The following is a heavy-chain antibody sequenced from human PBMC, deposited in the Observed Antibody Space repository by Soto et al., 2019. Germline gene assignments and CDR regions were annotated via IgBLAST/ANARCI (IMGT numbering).Heavy chain of an antibody. Sequence: QVQLVQSGAEVKKPGASVKVSCKASGYTFTSYDINWVRQATGQGLEWMGGMNPNSGNTGYAQKFQGRVTMTRNTSISTADMELSSLRSEDTAVYYCARERTGTTSMDVWGQGTTVTVSS. V-gene: IGHV1-8*01. D-gene: IGHD1-1*01. J-gene: IGHJ6*02. CDR1: GYTFTSYD. CDR3: ARERTGTTSMDV. CDR2: MNPNSGNT.